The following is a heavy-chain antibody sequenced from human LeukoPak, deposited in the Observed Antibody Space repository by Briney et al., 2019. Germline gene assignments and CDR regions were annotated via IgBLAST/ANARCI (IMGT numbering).Heavy chain of an antibody. Sequence: SVKVSCKASGGTFSSYAISWVRQAPGQGLEWMGGIIPIFGTANYAQKFQGRVTITTDESTSTAYMELSSLRSEDTAVYYCARTTGGYCSSTSCYNWFDPWGQGTLVTVSS. J-gene: IGHJ5*02. D-gene: IGHD2-2*01. CDR3: ARTTGGYCSSTSCYNWFDP. V-gene: IGHV1-69*05. CDR2: IIPIFGTA. CDR1: GGTFSSYA.